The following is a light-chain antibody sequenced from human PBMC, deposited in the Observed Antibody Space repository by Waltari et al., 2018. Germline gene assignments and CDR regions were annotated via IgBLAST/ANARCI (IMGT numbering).Light chain of an antibody. J-gene: IGKJ2*01. CDR1: QSVSSN. CDR3: QQYNNWPSPYT. Sequence: EIVMTQSPATLSVSPGERATLSCRASQSVSSNLAWYQQKPGQAPRPLIYGASTRATGIPARFSGSGSGTEFTLTISSMQSEDFAVYYCQQYNNWPSPYTFGQGTKLEIK. V-gene: IGKV3-15*01. CDR2: GAS.